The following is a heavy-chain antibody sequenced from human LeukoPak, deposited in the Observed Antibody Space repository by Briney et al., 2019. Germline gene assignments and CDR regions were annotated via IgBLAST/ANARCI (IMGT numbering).Heavy chain of an antibody. V-gene: IGHV3-21*01. Sequence: GSLRLSCAASGFTFSSYSMNWVRQAPGKGLEWVSSISSSSSYIYYADSVKGRFTISRDNAKNSLYLQMNSLRAEDTAVYYCARGRYSIRGYFDYWGQGTLVTVSS. CDR3: ARGRYSIRGYFDY. J-gene: IGHJ4*02. CDR2: ISSSSSYI. D-gene: IGHD6-13*01. CDR1: GFTFSSYS.